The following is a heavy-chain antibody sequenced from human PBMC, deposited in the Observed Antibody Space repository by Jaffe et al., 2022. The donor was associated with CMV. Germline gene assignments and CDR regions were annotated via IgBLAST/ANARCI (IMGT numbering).Heavy chain of an antibody. V-gene: IGHV4-59*01. J-gene: IGHJ2*01. Sequence: QVQLQESGPGLVKPSETLSLTCTVSGGSINGYHWSWIRQPPGKGLEWIGNVYYTGSTKNPSLKSRVTLSRDPAKNQVSLSLSSVTAGDAAIYYCARVAPITTMVVEHWYFDLWGPGTLVTVSS. D-gene: IGHD3-22*01. CDR1: GGSINGYH. CDR3: ARVAPITTMVVEHWYFDL. CDR2: VYYTGST.